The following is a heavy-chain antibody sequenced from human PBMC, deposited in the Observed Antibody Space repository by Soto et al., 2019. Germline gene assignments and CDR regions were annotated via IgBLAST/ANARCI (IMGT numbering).Heavy chain of an antibody. CDR1: GYTFTSYA. CDR2: INAGNGNT. CDR3: ARSSLMGASPHFDY. Sequence: AASVKVSCKASGYTFTSYAMHWVRQAPGQRLEWMGWINAGNGNTKYSQKFQGRVTITRDTSASTAYMELSSLRSEDTAVYYCARSSLMGASPHFDYWGQGTLVTVSS. V-gene: IGHV1-3*01. J-gene: IGHJ4*02. D-gene: IGHD1-26*01.